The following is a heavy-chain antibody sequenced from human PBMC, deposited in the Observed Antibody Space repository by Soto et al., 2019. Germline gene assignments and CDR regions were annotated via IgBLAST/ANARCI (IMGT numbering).Heavy chain of an antibody. CDR1: GYTFTSYG. Sequence: QVQLVQSGAEVKKPGASVKVSCKASGYTFTSYGISWVRQAPGQGPEWMGRISTYNGNTNKVQKLQGRVTMTTDTSTNTAYMELRSLRYDDTAVYYCARDHGYSTTWHQAFDIWGQGTMVTVSS. V-gene: IGHV1-18*01. J-gene: IGHJ3*02. CDR2: ISTYNGNT. D-gene: IGHD6-13*01. CDR3: ARDHGYSTTWHQAFDI.